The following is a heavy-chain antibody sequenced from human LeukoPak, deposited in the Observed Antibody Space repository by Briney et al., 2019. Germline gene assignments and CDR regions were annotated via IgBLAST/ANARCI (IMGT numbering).Heavy chain of an antibody. V-gene: IGHV1-2*02. CDR1: GYTFTGYY. J-gene: IGHJ5*02. CDR3: ASLYYCSGGSCSNWFDP. CDR2: INPNSGGT. Sequence: ASVKVSCKASGYTFTGYYMHWVRQAPGQGLEWMAWINPNSGGTNYAQKFQGRVTMTRDTSISTAYMELSRLRSDDTAVYYCASLYYCSGGSCSNWFDPWGQGTLVTVSS. D-gene: IGHD2-15*01.